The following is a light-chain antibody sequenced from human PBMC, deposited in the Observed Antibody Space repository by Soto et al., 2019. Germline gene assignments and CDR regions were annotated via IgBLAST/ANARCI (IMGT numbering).Light chain of an antibody. Sequence: DIQMIQSPSSLSAAVGDRVTITCRASQSITTYLNWYQQKPGKATNLLLYTTSNLESGVPLRFSGSGSGTDFTLTISSLQPEDIGTYFCEQRYSRRRTFGQGTKVDIK. J-gene: IGKJ1*01. CDR3: EQRYSRRRT. CDR2: TTS. CDR1: QSITTY. V-gene: IGKV1-39*01.